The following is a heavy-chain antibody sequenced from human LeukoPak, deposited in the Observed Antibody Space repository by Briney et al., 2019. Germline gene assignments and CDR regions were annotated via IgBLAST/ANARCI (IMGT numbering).Heavy chain of an antibody. D-gene: IGHD3-16*01. Sequence: SETLSLTCTVSGVSINSYYWSWIRQSPGKGLEWIGYTYYSGSTYYNPSLKSRVVISVDTSKNQFSLKLSSVTAADTAVYYCASAKGVLSYFDYWGQGVLVTVSS. V-gene: IGHV4-59*01. CDR1: GVSINSYY. J-gene: IGHJ4*02. CDR3: ASAKGVLSYFDY. CDR2: TYYSGST.